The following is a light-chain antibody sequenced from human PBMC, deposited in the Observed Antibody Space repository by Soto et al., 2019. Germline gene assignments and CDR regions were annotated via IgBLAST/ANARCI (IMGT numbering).Light chain of an antibody. CDR2: DAS. J-gene: IGKJ5*01. V-gene: IGKV3-11*01. CDR3: QQGGNWPLT. Sequence: EIVLTQSPATLSLSPGEGATVSCRASQSVSSHLAWYQQKRGQAPRLLIYDASSRAGGMPARFSGRGSGTDFTLTISYLEPEDFAIYYCQQGGNWPLTFGQGTRLEIK. CDR1: QSVSSH.